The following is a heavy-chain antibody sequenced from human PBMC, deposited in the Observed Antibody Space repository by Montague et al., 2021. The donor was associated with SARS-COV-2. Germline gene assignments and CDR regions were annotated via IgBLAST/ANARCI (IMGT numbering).Heavy chain of an antibody. CDR1: GGSASDYY. V-gene: IGHV4-34*01. CDR2: INHSGRT. D-gene: IGHD3-22*01. CDR3: ARGPRITMIVVVITDIWFDP. Sequence: SETLSLTCAVYGGSASDYYWSWIRQPPGKGLEWIGEINHSGRTNYKPSXXSRVTTSVDTSRNQFSLKLTSVTAADTAVYYCARGPRITMIVVVITDIWFDPWGQGTLVTVSS. J-gene: IGHJ5*02.